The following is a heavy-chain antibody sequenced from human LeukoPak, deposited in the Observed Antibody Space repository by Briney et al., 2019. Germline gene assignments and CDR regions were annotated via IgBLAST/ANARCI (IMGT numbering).Heavy chain of an antibody. D-gene: IGHD6-19*01. CDR1: GGSIINTNYY. Sequence: SETLSLTCTVSGGSIINTNYYWAWIRQPPGKGLEWIGSIYYSGSTYYNASLKSRGTISVDTSKNQFSLKLNSVTAADTAVYFCARQVVAVAGTGYFDYWGQGTLVTVSS. CDR2: IYYSGST. V-gene: IGHV4-39*01. CDR3: ARQVVAVAGTGYFDY. J-gene: IGHJ4*02.